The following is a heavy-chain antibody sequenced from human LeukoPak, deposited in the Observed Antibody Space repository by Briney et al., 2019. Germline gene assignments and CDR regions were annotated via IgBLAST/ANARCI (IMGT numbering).Heavy chain of an antibody. D-gene: IGHD5-12*01. CDR1: GGTFSSYA. CDR2: IIPIFGTA. J-gene: IGHJ4*02. V-gene: IGHV1-69*13. Sequence: ASVKVSCKASGGTFSSYAISWVRQAPGQGLEWMGGIIPIFGTANYAQKFQGRVTITADESTSTAYMELSSLRSEDTAVYYCARVIGYSGYETFDYRGQGTLVTVSS. CDR3: ARVIGYSGYETFDY.